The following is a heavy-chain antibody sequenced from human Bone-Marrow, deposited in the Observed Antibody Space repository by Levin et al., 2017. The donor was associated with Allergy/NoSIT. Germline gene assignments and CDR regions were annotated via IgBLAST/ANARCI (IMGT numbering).Heavy chain of an antibody. CDR3: AREATEWFGYLSGIDFYNMDV. J-gene: IGHJ6*02. CDR2: IWYDGSNK. CDR1: RNTIGSYG. Sequence: SCESSRNTIGSYGMHWVRQAPGKGLEWVASIWYDGSNKFYAESVKGRVTISRDNSKNTVYLEMKSLRVDDTAVYFCAREATEWFGYLSGIDFYNMDVWGEGTAIPV. D-gene: IGHD3-10*01. V-gene: IGHV3-33*03.